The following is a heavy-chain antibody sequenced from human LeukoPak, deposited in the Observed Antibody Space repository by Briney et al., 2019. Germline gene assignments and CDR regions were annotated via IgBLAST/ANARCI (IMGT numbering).Heavy chain of an antibody. CDR1: GGSISSGDYY. V-gene: IGHV4-30-4*08. CDR2: IYCSGST. J-gene: IGHJ3*02. CDR3: AREERYCSSTSCYMIAFDI. Sequence: SETLSLTCTVSGGSISSGDYYWSWIRQPPGKGLEWIGYIYCSGSTYYNPSLKSRVTISVDTSKNQFSLKLSSVTAADTAVYYCAREERYCSSTSCYMIAFDIWGQGTMVTVSS. D-gene: IGHD2-2*02.